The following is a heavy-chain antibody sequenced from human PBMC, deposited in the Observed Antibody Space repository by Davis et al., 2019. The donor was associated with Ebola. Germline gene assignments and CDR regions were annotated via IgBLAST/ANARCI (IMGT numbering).Heavy chain of an antibody. J-gene: IGHJ4*02. Sequence: GESLKISCAASGFTFSSYWMTWVRQAPGKGLEWVSAISGSGGSTYYADSVKGRFTVSRDNAKNTLYLQMNSLRAEDTAVYYCALGFDYWGQGTLVTVSS. CDR1: GFTFSSYW. CDR3: ALGFDY. CDR2: ISGSGGST. D-gene: IGHD7-27*01. V-gene: IGHV3-23*01.